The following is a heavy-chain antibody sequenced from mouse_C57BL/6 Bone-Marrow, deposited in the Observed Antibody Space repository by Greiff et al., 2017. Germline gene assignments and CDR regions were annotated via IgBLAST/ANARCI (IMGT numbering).Heavy chain of an antibody. CDR1: GFTFSSYA. CDR2: ISAGGSYT. J-gene: IGHJ3*01. V-gene: IGHV5-4*01. CDR3: ARDPWFAY. Sequence: EVKLMESGGGLVKPGGSLKLSCAASGFTFSSYAMSWVRQTPEKRLEWVATISAGGSYTYYPDNVKGRFTIARDNAKNNLYMQRSHLKAEDTAMYYCARDPWFAYWGQGTLVTVSA.